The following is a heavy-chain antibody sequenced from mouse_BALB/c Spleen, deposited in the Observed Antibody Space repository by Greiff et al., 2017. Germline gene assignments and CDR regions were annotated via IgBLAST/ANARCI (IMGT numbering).Heavy chain of an antibody. CDR2: ISSGDSYT. V-gene: IGHV5-6*01. CDR3: ARHDDGQYYLDY. J-gene: IGHJ2*01. D-gene: IGHD1-1*01. CDR1: GFTFSSYG. Sequence: EVQGVESGGDLVKPGGSLKLSCAASGFTFSSYGMSWVRQTPDKRLEWVATISSGDSYTYYPDSVKGRFTISRDNAKNTLYLQMSSLKSEDTAMYDCARHDDGQYYLDYWGQGTTLTVSS.